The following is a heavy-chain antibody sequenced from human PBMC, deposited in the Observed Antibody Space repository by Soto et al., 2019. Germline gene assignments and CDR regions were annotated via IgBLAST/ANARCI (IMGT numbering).Heavy chain of an antibody. J-gene: IGHJ6*03. D-gene: IGHD3-10*01. Sequence: GGSLRLSCAASGFTFSSYAMSWVRQAPGKGLEWVSAISGSGGSTYYADSVKGRFTISRDNSKNTLYLQMNSLRAEDTAVYYCAKVANYYGSGYYYYMDVWGKGTTVTVSS. CDR1: GFTFSSYA. CDR3: AKVANYYGSGYYYYMDV. CDR2: ISGSGGST. V-gene: IGHV3-23*01.